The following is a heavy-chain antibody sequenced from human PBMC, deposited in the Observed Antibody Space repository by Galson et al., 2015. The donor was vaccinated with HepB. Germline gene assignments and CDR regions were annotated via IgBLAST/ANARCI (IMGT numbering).Heavy chain of an antibody. J-gene: IGHJ3*02. Sequence: SLRLSCAASGFTFSSYGMHWVRQAPGKGLEWVAVISYDGSNKYYADSVKGRFTISRDNSKNTLYLQMNSLRAEDTAVYYCAKEDSWVAFDIWGQGTMVTVSS. V-gene: IGHV3-30*18. CDR1: GFTFSSYG. CDR2: ISYDGSNK. CDR3: AKEDSWVAFDI. D-gene: IGHD2-21*01.